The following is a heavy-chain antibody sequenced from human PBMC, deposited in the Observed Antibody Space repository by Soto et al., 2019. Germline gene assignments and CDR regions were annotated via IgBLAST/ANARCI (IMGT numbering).Heavy chain of an antibody. Sequence: EVQLVESGGGLVKPGGSLRLSCAASGFTFSSYSMNWVRQAPGKGLEWVSSISSSSSYIYYADSVKGRFTISRDNAKNSLYLQMNSLRVEDTAVYYCARERGLGYCSGGSCYSQYNWFDPWGQGTLVTVSS. J-gene: IGHJ5*02. CDR2: ISSSSSYI. CDR3: ARERGLGYCSGGSCYSQYNWFDP. CDR1: GFTFSSYS. V-gene: IGHV3-21*01. D-gene: IGHD2-15*01.